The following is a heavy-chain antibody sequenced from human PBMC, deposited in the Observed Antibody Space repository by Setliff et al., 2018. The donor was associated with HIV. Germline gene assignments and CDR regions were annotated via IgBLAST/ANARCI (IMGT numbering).Heavy chain of an antibody. CDR2: IYSSGST. CDR1: GGSISSYY. CDR3: ARDPYY. J-gene: IGHJ4*02. V-gene: IGHV3-53*01. Sequence: ETLSLTCTVSGGSISSYYWSWIRQPPGKGLEWLGHIYSSGSTYYADSVKGRFTISRDNSKNTLYLQMNSLRAADTAVYYCARDPYYWGQGTLVTVSS.